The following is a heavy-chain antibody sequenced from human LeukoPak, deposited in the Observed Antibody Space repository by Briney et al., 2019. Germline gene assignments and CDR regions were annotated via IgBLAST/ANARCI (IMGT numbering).Heavy chain of an antibody. CDR2: IYPGDSDT. CDR3: ARLYIVVVPAATNNWFDP. J-gene: IGHJ5*02. V-gene: IGHV5-51*01. D-gene: IGHD2-2*01. Sequence: GESLKISCKGSGYSFTTSWIGWVRQMPGKGLEWMGIIYPGDSDTRYSPSFQGQVTISADKSITTAYLHWSSLKASDTAMYYCARLYIVVVPAATNNWFDPWGQGTLVTVSS. CDR1: GYSFTTSW.